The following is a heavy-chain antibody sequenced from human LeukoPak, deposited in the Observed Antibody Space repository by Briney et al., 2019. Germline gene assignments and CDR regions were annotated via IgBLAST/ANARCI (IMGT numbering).Heavy chain of an antibody. V-gene: IGHV4-30-4*01. CDR2: IYYSGST. CDR1: GGSISSGDYY. CDR3: ARSRFLEWLLSYQN. D-gene: IGHD3-3*01. J-gene: IGHJ4*02. Sequence: PSETLSLTCTVSGGSISSGDYYWSWIRQPPGKGLEWIGYIYYSGSTYYNPSLKSRVTILVDTSKNQFSLKLSSVTAADTAVYYCARSRFLEWLLSYQNWGQGTLVTVSS.